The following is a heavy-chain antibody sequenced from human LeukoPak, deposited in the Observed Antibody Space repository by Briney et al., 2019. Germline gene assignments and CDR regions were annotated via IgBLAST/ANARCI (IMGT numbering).Heavy chain of an antibody. Sequence: ASVKVSCKAPGYIFTYYYMHWVRQAPGQGLQWMGIINPSGGSTSYTQRFQGRVTMTRDTSTSTVYMELSSLRSEDTAVYYCAREQSPYAMDVWGQGTTVTVSS. CDR1: GYIFTYYY. D-gene: IGHD5-24*01. CDR3: AREQSPYAMDV. V-gene: IGHV1-46*01. J-gene: IGHJ6*02. CDR2: INPSGGST.